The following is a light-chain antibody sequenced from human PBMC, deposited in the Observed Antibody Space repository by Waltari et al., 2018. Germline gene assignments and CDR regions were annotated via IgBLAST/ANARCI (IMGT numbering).Light chain of an antibody. Sequence: EVVLTQSPGTLSLSPGESATLSCSASERLIKRYLAWYQQKPGQAPTLLIYCASNSAAGIADRVSGSGSETDFSRTISRLEAEDFGVYYCQQYGSSVMYTFGQGTKLEIK. CDR1: ERLIKRY. V-gene: IGKV3-20*01. CDR3: QQYGSSVMYT. J-gene: IGKJ2*01. CDR2: CAS.